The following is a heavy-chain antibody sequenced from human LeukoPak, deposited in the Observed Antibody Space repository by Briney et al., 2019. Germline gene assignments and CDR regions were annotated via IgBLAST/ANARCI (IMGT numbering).Heavy chain of an antibody. V-gene: IGHV3-64*01. J-gene: IGHJ4*02. D-gene: IGHD6-19*01. CDR2: ISSNGGST. CDR1: GFTFSSYA. CDR3: ARDTTSSGWGSTPDY. Sequence: PGGSLRLSCAASGFTFSSYAMHWVRQAPGKGLEYVSAISSNGGSTYYANSVKGRFTISRDNSKNTLYLQMNSLRAEDTAVYYCARDTTSSGWGSTPDYWGQGTLVTVSS.